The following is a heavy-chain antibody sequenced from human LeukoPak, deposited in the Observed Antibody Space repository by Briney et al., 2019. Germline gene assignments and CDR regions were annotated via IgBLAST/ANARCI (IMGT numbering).Heavy chain of an antibody. CDR3: ATAFSYYDFWSTDYYGMDV. J-gene: IGHJ6*02. CDR1: GYTFTSYG. D-gene: IGHD3-3*01. CDR2: ISAYNGNT. Sequence: ASVKVSCKASGYTFTSYGISWVRQAPGQGLEWMGWISAYNGNTNYAQKLQGRVTMTTDTSTSTAYMELRSLGSDDTAVYYCATAFSYYDFWSTDYYGMDVWGQGTTVTVSS. V-gene: IGHV1-18*01.